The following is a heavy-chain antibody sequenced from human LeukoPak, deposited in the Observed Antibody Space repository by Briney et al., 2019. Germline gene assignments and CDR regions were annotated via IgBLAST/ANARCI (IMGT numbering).Heavy chain of an antibody. CDR2: ISWNSVSI. CDR3: ARGVRYSYGPYYYYGMDV. D-gene: IGHD5-18*01. J-gene: IGHJ6*02. V-gene: IGHV3-9*01. Sequence: PGRSLRLSCAASGFTLDDYVMHWVRQAPGKGLEWVSGISWNSVSIGYADSVMGRFTISRENAKNSLYLQMNSLRAGDTAVYYCARGVRYSYGPYYYYGMDVWGQGTTVTVSS. CDR1: GFTLDDYV.